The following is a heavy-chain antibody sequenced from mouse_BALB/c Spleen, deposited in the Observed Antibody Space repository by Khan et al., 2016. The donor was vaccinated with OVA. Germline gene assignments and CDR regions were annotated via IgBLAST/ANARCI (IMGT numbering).Heavy chain of an antibody. V-gene: IGHV2-6-1*01. CDR3: ARQPYYHYYIMDY. Sequence: VQLQESGPGLVAPSQSLSITCTISGFSLTNYGVHWVRQPPGKGLEWLVVIWSDGSTAYNSALNSRLSISKDNSKSQVFLKMNSLQTDETAMYYCARQPYYHYYIMDYWGQGTSVTVSS. CDR2: IWSDGST. CDR1: GFSLTNYG. J-gene: IGHJ4*01. D-gene: IGHD2-10*01.